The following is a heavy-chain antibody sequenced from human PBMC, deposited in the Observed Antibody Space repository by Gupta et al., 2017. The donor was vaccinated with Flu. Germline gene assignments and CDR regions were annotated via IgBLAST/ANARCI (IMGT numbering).Heavy chain of an antibody. CDR3: AKGGWTYPMDF. Sequence: EVHLLESGGGLIQPGGSLRPSCAAHGFTFSTYAMNWVRQAPGKGLEWVSSINSGGSSTNYADSVKGRFTISRDNSKNTLYLQMNSLRAEDTAVYYCAKGGWTYPMDFWGQGTTVTVAS. D-gene: IGHD3-22*01. CDR2: INSGGSST. CDR1: GFTFSTYA. V-gene: IGHV3-23*01. J-gene: IGHJ6*02.